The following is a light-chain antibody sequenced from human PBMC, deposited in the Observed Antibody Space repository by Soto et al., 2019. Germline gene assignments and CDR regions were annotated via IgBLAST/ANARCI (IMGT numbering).Light chain of an antibody. CDR1: RMFAGN. CDR3: QQYHNWPPQYT. Sequence: EIVMTQSPASLSVSPGAEATLSCRAGRMFAGNLAWYQQKPGQGPRLLIHGASTRAAGVPVRFSGSGSGTDFTLTISSLQSEDFAVYYCQQYHNWPPQYTFGQGTKLQIK. V-gene: IGKV3D-15*01. CDR2: GAS. J-gene: IGKJ2*01.